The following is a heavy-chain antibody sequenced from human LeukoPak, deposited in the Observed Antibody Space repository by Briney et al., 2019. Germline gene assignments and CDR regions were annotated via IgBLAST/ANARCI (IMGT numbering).Heavy chain of an antibody. CDR3: ARDRGNNWFDP. CDR2: MNPKSGNT. Sequence: ASVKVSCKASGYTFTSYDINWVRQVTGQGLEWMGWMNPKSGNTGYAQKFQGRVTITADKSTSTAYMELSSLRSEDTAVYYCARDRGNNWFDPWGQGTLVTVSS. J-gene: IGHJ5*02. V-gene: IGHV1-8*03. CDR1: GYTFTSYD.